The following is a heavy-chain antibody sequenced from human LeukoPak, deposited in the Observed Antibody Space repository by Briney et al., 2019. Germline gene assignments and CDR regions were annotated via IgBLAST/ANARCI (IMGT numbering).Heavy chain of an antibody. CDR3: ARVDGDGYNIPDY. V-gene: IGHV4-34*01. CDR2: INHSGNT. CDR1: GESFSSYY. D-gene: IGHD5-24*01. Sequence: SETLSLTCADYGESFSSYYWSWIRQPPGKGLHWIGEINHSGNTNYNPCLKSRVTISVDTSKNQFSLKLSSVTAADTAVYYCARVDGDGYNIPDYWGQGTLVTVSS. J-gene: IGHJ4*02.